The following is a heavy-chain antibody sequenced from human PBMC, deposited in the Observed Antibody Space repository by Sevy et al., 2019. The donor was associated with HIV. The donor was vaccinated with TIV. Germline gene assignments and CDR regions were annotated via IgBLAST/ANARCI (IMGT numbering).Heavy chain of an antibody. D-gene: IGHD3-10*01. J-gene: IGHJ4*02. Sequence: GGSLRLSCAASGFPFSSYGMHWVRQAPGKGLEWVAFIRNDGSNKYYADSLKGRFTISRDNSKNTLYLQMNSLRAEDTAVYYCVKDRFRELSLFDYWGQGTLVTVSS. V-gene: IGHV3-30*02. CDR3: VKDRFRELSLFDY. CDR1: GFPFSSYG. CDR2: IRNDGSNK.